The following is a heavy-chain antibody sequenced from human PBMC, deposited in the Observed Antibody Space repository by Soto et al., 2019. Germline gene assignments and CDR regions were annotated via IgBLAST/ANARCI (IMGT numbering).Heavy chain of an antibody. Sequence: EVQLLEAGGGLVHPGGSLRLSCAASGFTFNTFALNWVRQAPGTGLEWGVSLSGRCGTRYYADSVQGRFTISRDTSKNTLYLQMKSLSAEDTAVYYCAKGFIVVVNAIRPNDNVSVGGQGTMVTVSS. J-gene: IGHJ3*01. CDR2: LSGRCGTR. D-gene: IGHD2-21*01. CDR3: AKGFIVVVNAIRPNDNVSV. V-gene: IGHV3-23*01. CDR1: GFTFNTFA.